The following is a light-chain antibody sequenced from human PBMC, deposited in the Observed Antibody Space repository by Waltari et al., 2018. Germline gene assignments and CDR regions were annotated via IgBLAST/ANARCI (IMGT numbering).Light chain of an antibody. J-gene: IGLJ1*01. CDR1: RSNIGNNL. CDR3: ASWDDRLSGYV. Sequence: TGQRVTISCSGSRSNIGNNLVYWYQQFPGTAPKLLIYKNYERTSGVPARFSGSRSGTSAYLDISGIRSEDEADSYCASWDDRLSGYVFGPGTKVIVL. V-gene: IGLV1-47*01. CDR2: KNY.